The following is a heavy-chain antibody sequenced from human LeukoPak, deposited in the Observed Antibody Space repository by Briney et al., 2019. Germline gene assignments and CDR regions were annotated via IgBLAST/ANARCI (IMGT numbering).Heavy chain of an antibody. J-gene: IGHJ4*02. CDR1: GYTFTSYG. D-gene: IGHD6-13*01. Sequence: ASVMVSCKASGYTFTSYGISWVRQAPGQGLEWMGWISAYNGNTNYAQKLQGRITMTTDTSTSTAYVELRSLRSDDTAVYYCARAAGRKPPVYWGQGTLVTASS. V-gene: IGHV1-18*01. CDR2: ISAYNGNT. CDR3: ARAAGRKPPVY.